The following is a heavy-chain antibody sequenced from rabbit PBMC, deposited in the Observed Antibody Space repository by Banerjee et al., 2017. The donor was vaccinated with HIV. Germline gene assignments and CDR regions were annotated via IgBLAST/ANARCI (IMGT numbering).Heavy chain of an antibody. CDR3: ARDLAGVIGWNFNL. J-gene: IGHJ4*01. V-gene: IGHV1S45*01. Sequence: QEQLVESGGDLVKPEGSLTLTCTASGFSFSNGYVMCWVRQAPGKGLEWIACIYTGSSGSTYYASWAKGRFTISKASSTTVTLRTTSLTAADTATYFCARDLAGVIGWNFNLWGPGTLVTVS. D-gene: IGHD4-1*01. CDR2: IYTGSSGST. CDR1: GFSFSNGYV.